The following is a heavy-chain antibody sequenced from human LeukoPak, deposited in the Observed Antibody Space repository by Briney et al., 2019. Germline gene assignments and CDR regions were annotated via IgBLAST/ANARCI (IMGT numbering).Heavy chain of an antibody. D-gene: IGHD1-1*01. J-gene: IGHJ4*02. Sequence: SQTLSLTCAISGDSVSSNSAAWNWLRQSPWRGLEWLGRTYYRSKWYNDYAVSVKGRITIDPDTSKNQFSLQLSSVTPEDTAVYYCARDLSGYFVHWGQGILVTVSS. V-gene: IGHV6-1*01. CDR3: ARDLSGYFVH. CDR2: TYYRSKWYN. CDR1: GDSVSSNSAA.